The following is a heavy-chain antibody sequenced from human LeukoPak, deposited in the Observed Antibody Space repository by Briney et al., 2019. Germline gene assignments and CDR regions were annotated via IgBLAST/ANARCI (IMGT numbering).Heavy chain of an antibody. V-gene: IGHV3-15*01. CDR2: LKCKTDGGTT. CDR1: GFTFSNAW. J-gene: IGHJ4*02. Sequence: GGTLRLSCAASGFTFSNAWLSRLRQAPGMGLEWVGRLKCKTDGGTTVYAAPVKGRFTIARDDSKNTLYLQMNSRKTEDTAVYYCITDREGSGMVRGVTYAYWGQGTLVTVSS. CDR3: ITDREGSGMVRGVTYAY. D-gene: IGHD3-10*01.